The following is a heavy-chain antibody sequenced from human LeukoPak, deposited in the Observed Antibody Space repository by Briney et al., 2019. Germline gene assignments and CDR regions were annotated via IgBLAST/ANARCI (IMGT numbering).Heavy chain of an antibody. J-gene: IGHJ5*02. CDR3: ARNNSVGDNAWWFDP. CDR2: INPTGGST. V-gene: IGHV1-46*01. D-gene: IGHD1-26*01. Sequence: ASVKVSCKASGYTFTSYYMHWVRQAPGQGLEWMGLINPTGGSTGYAQKFQGRVTMTRDMSTSTDYMELSSLRSEDTAIYYCARNNSVGDNAWWFDPWGQGTMVTVSS. CDR1: GYTFTSYY.